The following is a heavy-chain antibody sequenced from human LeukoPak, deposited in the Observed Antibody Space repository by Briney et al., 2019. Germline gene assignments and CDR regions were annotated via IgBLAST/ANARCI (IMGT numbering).Heavy chain of an antibody. V-gene: IGHV3-11*01. CDR3: ARDESTSAFDI. Sequence: GGSLRLSCAASGFTFSDYYMSWIRQAPGKGLEWVSYISSSGSTIYYADSVKGRFTISRDNAKNSLYLQMNSQRAEDTAVYYCARDESTSAFDIWGQGTMVTVSS. J-gene: IGHJ3*02. D-gene: IGHD2-2*01. CDR2: ISSSGSTI. CDR1: GFTFSDYY.